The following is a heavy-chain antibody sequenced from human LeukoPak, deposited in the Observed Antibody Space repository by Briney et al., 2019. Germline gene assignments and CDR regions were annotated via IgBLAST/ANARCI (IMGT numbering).Heavy chain of an antibody. D-gene: IGHD1-26*01. CDR2: IYYSGST. CDR3: ARHETVGATNPPFDY. Sequence: PSETLSLTCTVSGGSISSSSYYWGWLRQPPGKGLEWIGSIYYSGSTYYNPSLKSRVTIPVDTSKNQFSLKLSSVTAADTAVYYCARHETVGATNPPFDYWGQGTLVTVSS. CDR1: GGSISSSSYY. J-gene: IGHJ4*02. V-gene: IGHV4-39*01.